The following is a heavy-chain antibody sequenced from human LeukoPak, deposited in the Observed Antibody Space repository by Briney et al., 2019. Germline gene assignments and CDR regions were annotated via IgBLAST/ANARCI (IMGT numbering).Heavy chain of an antibody. J-gene: IGHJ4*02. CDR1: GYTFTGYY. CDR2: INPNTGGT. V-gene: IGHV1-2*02. D-gene: IGHD2-15*01. Sequence: RASVKVSCKASGYTFTGYYMHWVRQAPGQGLEWTGWINPNTGGTNYAQKFQGRVTMTRDTSISTAYMELSSLRSEDTAVYYRARAGYCSGGSCYTFDYWGQGTLVNVSS. CDR3: ARAGYCSGGSCYTFDY.